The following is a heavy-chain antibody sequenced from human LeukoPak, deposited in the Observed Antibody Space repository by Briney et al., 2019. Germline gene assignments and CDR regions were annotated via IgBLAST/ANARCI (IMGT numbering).Heavy chain of an antibody. CDR1: GFTFGDYA. CDR3: TRGLLGELSAHFDY. J-gene: IGHJ4*02. D-gene: IGHD3-16*02. V-gene: IGHV3-49*04. Sequence: GGSLRLSCTGSGFTFGDYAMSRVRQAPGGGLEWVGFIRSEAYGGTTEYAASVKGRFTISRDDSNSIAYLQMNSLKTEDTAVYYCTRGLLGELSAHFDYWGQGTLVTVSS. CDR2: IRSEAYGGTT.